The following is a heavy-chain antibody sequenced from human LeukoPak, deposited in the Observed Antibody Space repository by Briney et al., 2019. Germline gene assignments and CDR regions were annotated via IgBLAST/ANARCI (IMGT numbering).Heavy chain of an antibody. J-gene: IGHJ4*02. CDR2: IYYSGST. Sequence: SQTLSLTCTVSGDSISSGSYYWSWIRQPPGKGLEWIGSIYYSGSTYYNPSLKSRVTISVDTSKNQFSLKLSSVTAADTAVYYCARADLDSSWLQNFDYWGQGTLVTVSS. CDR3: ARADLDSSWLQNFDY. CDR1: GDSISSGSYY. V-gene: IGHV4-39*01. D-gene: IGHD6-13*01.